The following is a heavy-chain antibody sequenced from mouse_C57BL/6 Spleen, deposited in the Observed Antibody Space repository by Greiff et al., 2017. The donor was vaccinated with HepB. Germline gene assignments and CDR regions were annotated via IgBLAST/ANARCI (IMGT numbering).Heavy chain of an antibody. CDR3: ARGVTTGGGYFDY. CDR2: IWSEGST. CDR1: GFSLTSYG. J-gene: IGHJ2*01. D-gene: IGHD2-2*01. V-gene: IGHV2-6*03. Sequence: VMLVESGPGLVAPSQSLSITCTVSGFSLTSYGVHWVRQPAGKGLEWLVVIWSEGSTTYNSALKSRLSISKDNSKSQVFLKMNSLQTDDTAMHYCARGVTTGGGYFDYWGQGTTLTVSS.